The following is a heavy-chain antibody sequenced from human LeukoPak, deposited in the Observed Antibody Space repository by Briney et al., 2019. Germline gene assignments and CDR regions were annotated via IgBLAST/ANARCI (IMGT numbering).Heavy chain of an antibody. D-gene: IGHD3-9*01. CDR2: ISSSSSTI. CDR1: GFTFSSYS. J-gene: IGHJ3*02. Sequence: GRSLRLSCAASGFTFSSYSMNWVRQAPGKGLEWVSYISSSSSTIYYADSVKGRFTISRDNAKNSLYLQMNSLRAEDTAVYYCARESYYDILTGYYSSAFDIWGQGTMVTVSS. V-gene: IGHV3-48*04. CDR3: ARESYYDILTGYYSSAFDI.